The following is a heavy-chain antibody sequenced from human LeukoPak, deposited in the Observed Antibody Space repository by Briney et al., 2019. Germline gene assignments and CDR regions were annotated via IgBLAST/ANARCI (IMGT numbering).Heavy chain of an antibody. D-gene: IGHD1-26*01. V-gene: IGHV4-59*12. CDR3: ARIPYSGSSFSTYYYYYGMDV. J-gene: IGHJ6*02. Sequence: SETLSLTCTVSGGSISSYYWSWIRQPPGKGLEWIGYIYYSGSTNYNPSLKSRVTISVDTSKNQFSLKLSSVTAADTAVYYCARIPYSGSSFSTYYYYYGMDVWGQGTTVTVSS. CDR1: GGSISSYY. CDR2: IYYSGST.